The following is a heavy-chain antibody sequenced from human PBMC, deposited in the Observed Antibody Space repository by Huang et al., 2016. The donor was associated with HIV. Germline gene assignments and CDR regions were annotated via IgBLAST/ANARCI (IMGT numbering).Heavy chain of an antibody. Sequence: QITLKESGPTLVKPTQTLTLACTFSGFSLNTSGVCVAWIRQPPGKAMEWIALIYWDDDKRYRPSLKSRLTISKDPSNNQVVRTMTNMDPGDTASYFCAHIGDIFAAYSPEYFDYWGQGALVTVSS. CDR1: GFSLNTSGVC. V-gene: IGHV2-5*02. D-gene: IGHD2-15*01. CDR2: IYWDDDK. CDR3: AHIGDIFAAYSPEYFDY. J-gene: IGHJ4*02.